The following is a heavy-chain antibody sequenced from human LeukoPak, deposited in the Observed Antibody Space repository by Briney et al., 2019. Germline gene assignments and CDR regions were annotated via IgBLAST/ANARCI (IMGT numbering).Heavy chain of an antibody. CDR1: GGYITSSSYY. J-gene: IGHJ4*02. CDR2: IYYSGST. CDR3: AGKSRGSFY. V-gene: IGHV4-39*07. D-gene: IGHD1-26*01. Sequence: SETLSLTCTVSGGYITSSSYYWDWIRQPPGRGLEWIGSIYYSGSTYYNSSLKSRVTISVDTSKNQFSLKLSSVTAADTAVYYCAGKSRGSFYWGQGTLVTVSS.